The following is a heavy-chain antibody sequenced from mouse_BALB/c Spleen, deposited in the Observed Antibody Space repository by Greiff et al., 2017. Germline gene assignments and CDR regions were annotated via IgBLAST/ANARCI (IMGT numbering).Heavy chain of an antibody. CDR1: GFTFSSYG. J-gene: IGHJ3*01. V-gene: IGHV5-6-3*01. Sequence: EVKLVESGGGLVQPGGSLKLSCAASGFTFSSYGMSWVRQTPDKRLELVATINSNGGSTYYPDSVKGRFTISRDNAKNTLYLQMSSLKSEDTAMYYCAREYYDYDGFAYRGQGTLVTVSA. CDR2: INSNGGST. CDR3: AREYYDYDGFAY. D-gene: IGHD2-4*01.